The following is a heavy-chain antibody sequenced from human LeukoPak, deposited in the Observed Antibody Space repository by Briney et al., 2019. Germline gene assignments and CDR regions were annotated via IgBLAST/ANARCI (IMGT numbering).Heavy chain of an antibody. CDR1: GGSINSYY. D-gene: IGHD3-22*01. V-gene: IGHV4-59*08. CDR2: IYHSGST. J-gene: IGHJ4*02. Sequence: SETLSLTCTVSGGSINSYYWSWIRQPPGKGLEWIGEIYHSGSTNYNPSLKSRVTISVDTSKNQFSLKLSSVTTADTAVYYCARFTVHYYDSSGYNDYWAQETLVTVSS. CDR3: ARFTVHYYDSSGYNDY.